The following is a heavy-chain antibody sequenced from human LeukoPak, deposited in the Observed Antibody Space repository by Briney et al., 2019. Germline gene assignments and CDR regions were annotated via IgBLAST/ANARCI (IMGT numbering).Heavy chain of an antibody. D-gene: IGHD3-22*01. J-gene: IGHJ4*02. Sequence: GGSLRLSCAASGFTFSRYWMSWVRQAPGKGLEWVANMKQDGSEQYYVDSVKGRFTISRDNAKNSLYLQMNSLRAEDTAVYYCAREGDTSNYLDYWGQGTLVTVSS. CDR3: AREGDTSNYLDY. CDR1: GFTFSRYW. CDR2: MKQDGSEQ. V-gene: IGHV3-7*01.